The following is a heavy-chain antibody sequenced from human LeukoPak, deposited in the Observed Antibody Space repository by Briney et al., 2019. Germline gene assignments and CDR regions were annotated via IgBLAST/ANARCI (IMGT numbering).Heavy chain of an antibody. Sequence: GGSLRLSCAASGFTFSNAWMSWVRQAPGKGLEWVGRIKSKTDGGTTDYAAPVKGRFTISRDDSKNTLYLQMNSLKTEDTAVYYCTTPEPYYSSTSCYDAFDIWGQGTMVTVSS. CDR2: IKSKTDGGTT. D-gene: IGHD2-2*01. CDR1: GFTFSNAW. V-gene: IGHV3-15*01. J-gene: IGHJ3*02. CDR3: TTPEPYYSSTSCYDAFDI.